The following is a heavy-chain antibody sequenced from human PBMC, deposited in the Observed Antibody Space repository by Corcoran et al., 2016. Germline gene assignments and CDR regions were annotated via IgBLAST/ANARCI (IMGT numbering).Heavy chain of an antibody. CDR1: GGTFSSYA. D-gene: IGHD2-2*01. CDR3: ASNELGYCSSTSCYHYYYYGMDV. V-gene: IGHV1-69*06. Sequence: QVQLVQSGAEVKKPGSSVKVSCKASGGTFSSYAISWVRQAPGQGLEWMGGIIPIFGTANYAQKFQGRVTITADKSTSTAYMELSSLRSEDTAVYYCASNELGYCSSTSCYHYYYYGMDVWGQGTTVTVSS. J-gene: IGHJ6*02. CDR2: IIPIFGTA.